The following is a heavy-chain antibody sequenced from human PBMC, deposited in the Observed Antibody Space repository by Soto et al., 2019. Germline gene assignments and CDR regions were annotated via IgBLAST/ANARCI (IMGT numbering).Heavy chain of an antibody. J-gene: IGHJ5*02. Sequence: QVQLVQSGAEVKKPGASVKVSCKASGYTFTSYGISWVRQAPGQGLEWMGWISAYNGNTNYAQKLQGRVTMTTDTATSTAYMELRSLRSDDTAVYYCARDPSFSSWQTNNWFDPWGQGTLVTVSS. CDR2: ISAYNGNT. D-gene: IGHD6-13*01. CDR1: GYTFTSYG. CDR3: ARDPSFSSWQTNNWFDP. V-gene: IGHV1-18*01.